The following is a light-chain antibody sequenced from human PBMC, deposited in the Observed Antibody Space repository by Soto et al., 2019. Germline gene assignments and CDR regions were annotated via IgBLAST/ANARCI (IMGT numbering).Light chain of an antibody. CDR3: QQYNSYSGT. V-gene: IGKV1-5*01. CDR1: QGISTW. CDR2: DAS. Sequence: DIQMTQSPSTLSASVGDRITITCRASQGISTWVAWYQQKPGKGPKLLIHDASTLESGVPSRFSGSGSGTEFTLSISSLQPDDFATYYCQQYNSYSGTFGQGTKVEIK. J-gene: IGKJ1*01.